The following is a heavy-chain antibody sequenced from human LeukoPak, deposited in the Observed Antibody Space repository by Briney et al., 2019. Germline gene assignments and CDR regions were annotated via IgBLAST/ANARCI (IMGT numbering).Heavy chain of an antibody. CDR3: AKDGGPLWFGELPERDYFDY. J-gene: IGHJ4*02. Sequence: GGSLRLSCAASGFTFSSYGMSWVRQAPGKGLEWVSAISGSGGSTYYADSVKGRFTISRDNSKNTLYLQMNSPRAEDTAVYYCAKDGGPLWFGELPERDYFDYWGQGTLVTVSS. V-gene: IGHV3-23*01. CDR2: ISGSGGST. CDR1: GFTFSSYG. D-gene: IGHD3-10*01.